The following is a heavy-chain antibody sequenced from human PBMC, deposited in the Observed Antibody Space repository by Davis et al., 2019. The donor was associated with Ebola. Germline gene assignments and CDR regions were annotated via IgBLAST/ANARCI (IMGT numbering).Heavy chain of an antibody. J-gene: IGHJ6*02. CDR2: IIPILGIA. Sequence: SVKVSCKASGGTFRSYAISWVRQAPGQGLEWMGRIIPILGIANYAQKFQGRVTITADKSTSTAYMELSSLRSEDTAVYYCARVPGGITGMYYYYGMDVWGQGTTVTVSS. CDR3: ARVPGGITGMYYYYGMDV. CDR1: GGTFRSYA. V-gene: IGHV1-69*04. D-gene: IGHD1-20*01.